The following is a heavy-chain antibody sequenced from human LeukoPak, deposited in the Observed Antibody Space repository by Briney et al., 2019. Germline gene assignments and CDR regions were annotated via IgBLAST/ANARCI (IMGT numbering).Heavy chain of an antibody. Sequence: GGSLRLSCAASGFTFDDYAMHWDRQAPGKGLEWVSGISWNSGSIGYADSVKGRFTISRDNAKNSLYLQMNSLRAEDTALYYCAKDMAPYYYDSSGYYKYYGMDVWGQGTTVTVSS. J-gene: IGHJ6*02. CDR2: ISWNSGSI. CDR3: AKDMAPYYYDSSGYYKYYGMDV. CDR1: GFTFDDYA. V-gene: IGHV3-9*01. D-gene: IGHD3-22*01.